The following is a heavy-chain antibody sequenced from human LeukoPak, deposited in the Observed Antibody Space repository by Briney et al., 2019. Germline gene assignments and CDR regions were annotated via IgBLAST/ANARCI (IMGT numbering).Heavy chain of an antibody. J-gene: IGHJ6*02. D-gene: IGHD6-13*01. CDR1: GFTFSSYW. V-gene: IGHV3-7*02. Sequence: GGSQRLSCAASGFTFSSYWMSWVRQAPGKGLEWVANIKQDGSEKYYVDSVKGRFTISRDNSKNTLYLQMSSLRAEDTALYYCARGQPPSYYDMDVWGQGTTVTVSS. CDR3: ARGQPPSYYDMDV. CDR2: IKQDGSEK.